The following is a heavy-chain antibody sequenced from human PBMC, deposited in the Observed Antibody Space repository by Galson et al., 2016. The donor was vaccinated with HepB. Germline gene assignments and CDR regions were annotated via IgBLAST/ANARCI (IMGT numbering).Heavy chain of an antibody. D-gene: IGHD6-19*01. V-gene: IGHV4-39*01. CDR2: FYYGGSG. CDR1: GGSVRSNDHY. CDR3: APLIAVPGSVGY. Sequence: SETLSLTCTVSGGSVRSNDHYWGWIRQPPGKGLEWIGSFYYGGSGYYNPSLNSRVTIAVDTSKNQFSLKLTSVTAADTAVYYCAPLIAVPGSVGYWGQGTLVTVSS. J-gene: IGHJ4*02.